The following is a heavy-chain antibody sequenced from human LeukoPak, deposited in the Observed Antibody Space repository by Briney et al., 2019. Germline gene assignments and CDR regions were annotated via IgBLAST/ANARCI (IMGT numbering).Heavy chain of an antibody. CDR2: ISSSSSYI. V-gene: IGHV3-21*01. J-gene: IGHJ4*02. D-gene: IGHD4-17*01. CDR3: ARDSPDYGFDY. Sequence: GGSLRLSCAASGFTFSSYSMNWVRQAPGKGLEWVSSISSSSSYIYYADSVKGRFTISRDNAKNSLCLQMNSLRAEDTAVYYCARDSPDYGFDYWGQGTLVTVSS. CDR1: GFTFSSYS.